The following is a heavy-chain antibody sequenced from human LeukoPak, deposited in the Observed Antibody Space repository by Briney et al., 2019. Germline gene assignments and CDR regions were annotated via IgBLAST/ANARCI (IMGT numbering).Heavy chain of an antibody. V-gene: IGHV3-23*01. J-gene: IGHJ6*02. D-gene: IGHD4-23*01. CDR2: IRGGGFSK. CDR3: ARDKLPLGGVDV. Sequence: GGSLRLSCAASGFTFSSYSMNWVRQAPGRGLEWVSLIRGGGFSKYYADSVKGRFTISRDNSKNTLCLHMNSLRAEDTAVYYCARDKLPLGGVDVWGQGTTVTVSS. CDR1: GFTFSSYS.